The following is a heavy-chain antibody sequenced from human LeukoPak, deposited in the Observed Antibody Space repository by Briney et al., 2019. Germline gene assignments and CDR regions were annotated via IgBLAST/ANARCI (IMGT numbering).Heavy chain of an antibody. V-gene: IGHV3-48*03. CDR2: ISPSGRSV. CDR3: TRDAGSDF. D-gene: IGHD3-10*01. J-gene: IGHJ4*02. Sequence: PGGSLRLSCASSGLSFGDYGMNWVRQAPGKGLEWLTFISPSGRSVSYADSVKGRFTIARDNAKKSLYLQMDSLRGEDTAIYYCTRDAGSDFWGQGTLVTVSS. CDR1: GLSFGDYG.